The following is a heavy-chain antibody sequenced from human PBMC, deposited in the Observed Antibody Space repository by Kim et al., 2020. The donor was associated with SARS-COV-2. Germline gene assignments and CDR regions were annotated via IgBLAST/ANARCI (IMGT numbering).Heavy chain of an antibody. J-gene: IGHJ4*02. CDR3: ARDRLSYCGGDCYSRTFDY. D-gene: IGHD2-21*01. V-gene: IGHV4-31*02. Sequence: SRVTISVDTSKNQFSLKLSSVTAADTAVYYCARDRLSYCGGDCYSRTFDYWGQGTLVTVSS.